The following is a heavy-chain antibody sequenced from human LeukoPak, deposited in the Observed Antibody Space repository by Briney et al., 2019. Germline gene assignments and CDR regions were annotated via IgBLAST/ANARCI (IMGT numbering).Heavy chain of an antibody. D-gene: IGHD1-26*01. J-gene: IGHJ4*02. CDR2: ISGSGGRT. Sequence: GGSLRLSCAASGFTFSSYAMSWVRQAPGKGLEWVSGISGSGGRTYYADSVKGRFTISRDNSKNTLYLQMNSLRAEDTAVYYCARSGSYYSSPRPHQFDYWGQGTLVTVSS. CDR3: ARSGSYYSSPRPHQFDY. CDR1: GFTFSSYA. V-gene: IGHV3-23*01.